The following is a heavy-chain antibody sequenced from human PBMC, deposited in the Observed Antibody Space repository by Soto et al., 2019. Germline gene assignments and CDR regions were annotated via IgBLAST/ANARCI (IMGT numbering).Heavy chain of an antibody. CDR1: GGSISSYY. CDR3: ARGPVRGVSYNWFDP. CDR2: IYTSGST. J-gene: IGHJ5*02. V-gene: IGHV4-4*07. D-gene: IGHD3-10*01. Sequence: SETLSLTCTVSGGSISSYYWSWIRQPAGKGLEWIGRIYTSGSTNYNPSLKSRVTMSVDTSKNQFSLKLSSVTAADTAVYYCARGPVRGVSYNWFDPWGQGTLVTVSS.